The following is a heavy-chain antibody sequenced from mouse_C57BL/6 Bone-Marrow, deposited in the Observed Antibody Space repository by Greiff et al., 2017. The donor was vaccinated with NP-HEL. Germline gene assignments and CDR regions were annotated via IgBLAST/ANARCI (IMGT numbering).Heavy chain of an antibody. CDR2: ISYDGSN. CDR1: GYSITSGYY. J-gene: IGHJ3*01. Sequence: DVQLVESGPGLVKPSQSLSLTCSVTGYSITSGYYWNWIRQFPGNKLEWMGYISYDGSNNYNPSLKNRISITRDTSKNQFFLKLNSVTTEDTATYYCARDDYDPFAYWGQGTLVTVSA. CDR3: ARDDYDPFAY. D-gene: IGHD2-4*01. V-gene: IGHV3-6*01.